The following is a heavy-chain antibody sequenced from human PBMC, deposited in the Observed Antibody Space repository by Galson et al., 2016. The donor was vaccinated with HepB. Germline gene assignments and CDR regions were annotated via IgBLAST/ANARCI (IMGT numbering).Heavy chain of an antibody. CDR3: ARDHGGGFDY. V-gene: IGHV3-33*01. J-gene: IGHJ4*02. D-gene: IGHD2-15*01. CDR2: IWSDGSNK. Sequence: SLRLSCAASEFTFSSYGMHWVRQAPGKGLEWVAFIWSDGSNKYHADSVKGRFTISRDNSKNTLYLQMSSLTAEDTAVYYCARDHGGGFDYWGQGTLVTVSS. CDR1: EFTFSSYG.